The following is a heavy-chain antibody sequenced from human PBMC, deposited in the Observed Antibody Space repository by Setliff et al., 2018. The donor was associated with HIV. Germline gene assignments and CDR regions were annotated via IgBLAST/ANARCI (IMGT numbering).Heavy chain of an antibody. Sequence: ASVKVSCKASGYTFNNYFLHWVRQAPGQGLEWMGRFHPYSGHTNYAQNFQGRVTMTMDASITTVYMELSRLTSDDTAVYYCVREGLWFGDRGYFMDVWGEGTAVTVSS. CDR3: VREGLWFGDRGYFMDV. CDR2: FHPYSGHT. CDR1: GYTFNNYF. D-gene: IGHD3-10*01. V-gene: IGHV1-2*06. J-gene: IGHJ6*03.